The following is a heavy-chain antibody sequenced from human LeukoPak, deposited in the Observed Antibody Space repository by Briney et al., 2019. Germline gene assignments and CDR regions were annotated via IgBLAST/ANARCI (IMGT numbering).Heavy chain of an antibody. D-gene: IGHD3-10*01. CDR2: IYYSGTT. J-gene: IGHJ4*02. Sequence: SETLSLTCTVSGGSISSYYWSWIRQPPGKGLEWMGVIYYSGTTNYNPSLKSRFTISVDTSKNQFSLKMGSVTAADTAVYYCARDQGAVYGSGSYSIDYLGQGTLVTVSS. V-gene: IGHV4-59*01. CDR1: GGSISSYY. CDR3: ARDQGAVYGSGSYSIDY.